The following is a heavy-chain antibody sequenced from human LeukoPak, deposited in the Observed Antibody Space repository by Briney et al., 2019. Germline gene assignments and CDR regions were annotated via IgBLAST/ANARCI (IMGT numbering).Heavy chain of an antibody. CDR2: IKQDGSEK. CDR3: ARDRNYYDSSGYSDRWFDP. V-gene: IGHV3-7*01. Sequence: PGGSLRLSCAASGFTFSSYGMSWVRQAPGKGLEWVANIKQDGSEKYYVDSVKGRFTISRDNAKNSLYLQMNSLRAEDTAVYYCARDRNYYDSSGYSDRWFDPWGQGTLVTVSS. D-gene: IGHD3-22*01. J-gene: IGHJ5*02. CDR1: GFTFSSYG.